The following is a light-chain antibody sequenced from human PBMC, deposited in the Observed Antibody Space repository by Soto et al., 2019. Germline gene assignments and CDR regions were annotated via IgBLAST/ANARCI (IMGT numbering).Light chain of an antibody. CDR2: EVT. CDR3: SSYRRDNTQL. Sequence: QPALSPPASMSRSPGQTITISCTGSRGDVGGYGLVSWYQQYSGKGPTLRIYEVTNRPSGVSARFSGSKSGDTASLIISGLQAEDEADYYCSSYRRDNTQLFGTGTKVTV. J-gene: IGLJ1*01. V-gene: IGLV2-14*01. CDR1: RGDVGGYGL.